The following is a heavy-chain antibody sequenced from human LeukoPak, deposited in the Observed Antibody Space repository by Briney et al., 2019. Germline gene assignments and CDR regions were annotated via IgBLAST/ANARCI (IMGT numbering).Heavy chain of an antibody. Sequence: GGSLRLSCVASGFTFSDYYMSWIRQAPGKGLEWVSYISSSSSYTNYADSVKGRFTISRDNAKNSLYLQMNSLRAEDTAVYYCATSVVTPPFDYWGQGTLVTVSS. D-gene: IGHD4-23*01. V-gene: IGHV3-11*03. CDR3: ATSVVTPPFDY. J-gene: IGHJ4*02. CDR2: ISSSSSYT. CDR1: GFTFSDYY.